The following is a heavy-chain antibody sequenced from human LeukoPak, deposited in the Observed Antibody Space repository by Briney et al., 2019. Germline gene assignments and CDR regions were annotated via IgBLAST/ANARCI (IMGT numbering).Heavy chain of an antibody. J-gene: IGHJ4*02. V-gene: IGHV3-30*02. D-gene: IGHD6-13*01. CDR3: AKVPQWSSFRFFDY. CDR1: GLTFSTYG. Sequence: GGSLRLSCAASGLTFSTYGMNWVRQAPGEGLEWVAFIRFDGSDKYYADSVKGRFTISRDNSKNTLYLQMNSLRAEDTAVYYCAKVPQWSSFRFFDYWGQGTLVTVSS. CDR2: IRFDGSDK.